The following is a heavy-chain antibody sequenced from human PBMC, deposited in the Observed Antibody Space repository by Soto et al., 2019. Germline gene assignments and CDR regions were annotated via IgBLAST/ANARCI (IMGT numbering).Heavy chain of an antibody. CDR3: ATLAPYYYDSSGYWADY. Sequence: QVQLVQSGAEVKKPGASVKVSCKASGYTFTSYDINWVRQATGQGLEWMGWMNPNSGNTGYAQKFQGRVTMTRNTSLSTDYMELSSLRSEDTAVYYCATLAPYYYDSSGYWADYWGQGTLVTVSS. D-gene: IGHD3-22*01. CDR1: GYTFTSYD. CDR2: MNPNSGNT. V-gene: IGHV1-8*01. J-gene: IGHJ4*02.